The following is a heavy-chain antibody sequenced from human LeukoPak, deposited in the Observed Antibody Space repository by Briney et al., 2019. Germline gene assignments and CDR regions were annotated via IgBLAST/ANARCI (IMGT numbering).Heavy chain of an antibody. J-gene: IGHJ4*02. V-gene: IGHV3-21*04. CDR3: AKRLAVAGLWYFDY. D-gene: IGHD6-19*01. CDR1: GFSFSSFT. Sequence: GGSLRLSCAASGFSFSSFTMNWVRQAPGKGLEWVSSISSSSSYIYYADSVKGRFTISRDNSKNTLYLQMNSLRAEDTAVYYCAKRLAVAGLWYFDYWGQGTLVTVSS. CDR2: ISSSSSYI.